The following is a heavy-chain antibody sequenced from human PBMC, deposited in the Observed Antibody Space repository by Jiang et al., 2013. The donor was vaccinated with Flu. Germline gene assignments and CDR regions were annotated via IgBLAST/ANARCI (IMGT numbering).Heavy chain of an antibody. V-gene: IGHV2-70*16. CDR3: ARTHFGESMGVWFDS. Sequence: TFSGFSLSTSGMCVSWTRQPPREGPGVAARIDWDNDEFYSPFLKTRLTISKDTSKNQVVLTMANMDPADTATYYCARTHFGESMGVWFDSWGQGTLVTVSS. J-gene: IGHJ5*01. CDR1: GFSLSTSGMC. D-gene: IGHD3-10*01. CDR2: IDWDNDE.